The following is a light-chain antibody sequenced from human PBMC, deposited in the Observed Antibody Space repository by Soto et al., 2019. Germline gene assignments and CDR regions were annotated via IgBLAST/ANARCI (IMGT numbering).Light chain of an antibody. V-gene: IGLV2-14*03. CDR2: DVS. Sequence: QSALTQPASVSGSPGRSITISCTGTSSDVGAYNYVSWYQHHPGKAPKLMIYDVSNRPSGVSNRFSGSKSGNTASLTISGLQAEDEADYYCNSYTTSSTRVFGGGTKLTVL. CDR1: SSDVGAYNY. CDR3: NSYTTSSTRV. J-gene: IGLJ2*01.